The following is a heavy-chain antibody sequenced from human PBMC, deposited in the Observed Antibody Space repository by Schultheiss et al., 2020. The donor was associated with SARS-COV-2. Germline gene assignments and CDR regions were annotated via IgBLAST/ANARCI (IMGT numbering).Heavy chain of an antibody. CDR1: GFTFSSYA. CDR3: ARDVRSEYYFDY. Sequence: GESLKISCAASGFTFSSYAMHWVRQAPGKGLEWVAVISYDGSNKYYADSVKGRFTISRDNAKNSLYLQMNSLRAEDTAVYYCARDVRSEYYFDYWGQGTLVTVSS. D-gene: IGHD2/OR15-2a*01. V-gene: IGHV3-30-3*01. CDR2: ISYDGSNK. J-gene: IGHJ4*02.